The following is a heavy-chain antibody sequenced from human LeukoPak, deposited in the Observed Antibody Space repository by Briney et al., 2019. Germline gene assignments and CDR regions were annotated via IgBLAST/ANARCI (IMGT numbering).Heavy chain of an antibody. CDR1: GGSITSHY. CDR3: ARDAIDGGYYMDV. D-gene: IGHD2-15*01. J-gene: IGHJ6*03. V-gene: IGHV4-59*11. CDR2: MYYSGFS. Sequence: SETLSLTCTVSGGSITSHYWSWVRQPPGKGLEWIGYMYYSGFSNYNPSLKSRVTISIDTSKNQFSLKLSSVTAADTAVYYCARDAIDGGYYMDVWGRGTTVTVSS.